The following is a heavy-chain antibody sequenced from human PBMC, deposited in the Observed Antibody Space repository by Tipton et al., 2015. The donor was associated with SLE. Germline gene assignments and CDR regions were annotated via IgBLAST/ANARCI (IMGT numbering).Heavy chain of an antibody. Sequence: QVQLVQSGAEVKKPGASVKVSCKASGYTFSSYDISWVRQATGQGLEWMGGIIPIFGTSKYAQKFQGRVTITADESTGTALLDLSRWSFEDTAVYYCARETPPTVTTPHFDSWGQGTLVTVSS. D-gene: IGHD4-23*01. V-gene: IGHV1-69*01. CDR1: GYTFSSYD. J-gene: IGHJ4*02. CDR3: ARETPPTVTTPHFDS. CDR2: IIPIFGTS.